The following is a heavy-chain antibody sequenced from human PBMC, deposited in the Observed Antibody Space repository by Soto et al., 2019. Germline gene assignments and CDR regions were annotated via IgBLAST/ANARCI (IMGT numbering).Heavy chain of an antibody. Sequence: GVLRLSCAASRSSFSTSTMNWVRQAPGKGLEWVSYISSGSTTIYYADSVKGRFTISRDNGKNSLYLQMNSLRDEDTAVYYCARVRRNDASDYYGMDVWGQGTTVTVSS. CDR1: RSSFSTST. V-gene: IGHV3-48*02. D-gene: IGHD1-1*01. J-gene: IGHJ6*02. CDR2: ISSGSTTI. CDR3: ARVRRNDASDYYGMDV.